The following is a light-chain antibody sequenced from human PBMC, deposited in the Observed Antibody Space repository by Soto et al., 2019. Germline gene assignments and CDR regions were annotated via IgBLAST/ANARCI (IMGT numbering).Light chain of an antibody. Sequence: QSVLTQPPSVSGAPGQRVTISCTGSSSNIGAGYDVHWYQQRPGTAPKLLIFGNINRPSGVPDRFSGSKSGTSASLAITGLQAEDEADYYCSSYTYSSNYVFGTGTKLTVL. CDR3: SSYTYSSNYV. CDR1: SSNIGAGYD. J-gene: IGLJ1*01. CDR2: GNI. V-gene: IGLV1-40*01.